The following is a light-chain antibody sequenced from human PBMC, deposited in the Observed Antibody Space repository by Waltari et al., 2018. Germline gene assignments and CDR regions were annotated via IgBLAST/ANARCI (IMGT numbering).Light chain of an antibody. V-gene: IGLV2-14*01. J-gene: IGLJ3*02. CDR3: SSYTSSSTLGV. CDR1: SSDSGGDNY. Sequence: QSARRQPAAVSGSPEQSTTISSTGTSSDSGGDNYVSWYQQHPGQALKLMIYEVSNRPSGVSNRFSGSKSGNTASLTISGLQAEDEADYYGSSYTSSSTLGVFGGGTKLTVL. CDR2: EVS.